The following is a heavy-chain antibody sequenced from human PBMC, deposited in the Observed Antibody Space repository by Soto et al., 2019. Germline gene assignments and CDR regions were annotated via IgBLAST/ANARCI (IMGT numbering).Heavy chain of an antibody. CDR1: GGSFSGYY. CDR2: INDSGST. Sequence: PSETLSLTCAVYGGSFSGYYWSWIRQPPGKGLEWIGEINDSGSTNYNPSPKSRVTISVDTSKNQSSLKLSSVTAADTAVYYCAGSITIFRLVRNWFDPWGQGTLVTVSS. D-gene: IGHD3-9*01. V-gene: IGHV4-34*01. J-gene: IGHJ5*02. CDR3: AGSITIFRLVRNWFDP.